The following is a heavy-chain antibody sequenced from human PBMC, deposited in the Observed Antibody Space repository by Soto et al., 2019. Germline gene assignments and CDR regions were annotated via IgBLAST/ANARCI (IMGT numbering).Heavy chain of an antibody. Sequence: GGSLRLSCAASGFTFSSYAMSWVRQAQGKGLEWVSAISGSGGSTYYADSVKGRFTISRDNSKNTLYLQMNSLRAEDTAVYYCAKGFRFWIVVVPPIDYWGQGTLVTVSS. CDR1: GFTFSSYA. CDR3: AKGFRFWIVVVPPIDY. D-gene: IGHD3-22*01. V-gene: IGHV3-23*01. J-gene: IGHJ4*02. CDR2: ISGSGGST.